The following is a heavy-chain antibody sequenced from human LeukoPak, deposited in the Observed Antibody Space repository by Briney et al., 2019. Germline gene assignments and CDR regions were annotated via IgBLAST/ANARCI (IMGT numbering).Heavy chain of an antibody. CDR2: ISYDGSNK. V-gene: IGHV3-30*14. J-gene: IGHJ5*02. Sequence: PGGSLRPSCAASGFTLSSYAMHWVRQAPGKGLEWVAGISYDGSNKYYADSVKGRFTISRDNSKNTLYLQMNSLRAEDTAVYYCARDRRVGAARGNWFDPWGQGTLVTVSS. CDR3: ARDRRVGAARGNWFDP. D-gene: IGHD1-26*01. CDR1: GFTLSSYA.